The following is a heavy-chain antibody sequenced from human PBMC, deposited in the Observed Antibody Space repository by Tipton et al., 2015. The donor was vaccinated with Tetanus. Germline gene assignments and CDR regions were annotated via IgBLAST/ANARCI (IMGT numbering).Heavy chain of an antibody. J-gene: IGHJ4*02. CDR1: GFTFSTYA. Sequence: SLRLSCSASGFTFSTYAMNWVRQAPGKGLEWVSTISGSGGSSYFPDSVKGRFTISRDNAENTLSLQMNSLRAEDTAVYYCTRDLGGYAGYWGQGTLVTVSS. CDR2: ISGSGGSS. D-gene: IGHD2-15*01. CDR3: TRDLGGYAGY. V-gene: IGHV3-23*01.